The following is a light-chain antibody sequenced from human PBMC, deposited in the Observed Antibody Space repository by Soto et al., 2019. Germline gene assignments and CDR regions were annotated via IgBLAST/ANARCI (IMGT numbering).Light chain of an antibody. J-gene: IGKJ5*01. Sequence: DIVFTQSQATLTLSPGARATLSCRASQSVSSYLAWYQQKPGQAPRLLIYDASNRATGIPARFSGSGSGTDFTLTISSLEPEDFAVYYCQQRSNWPPITFGQGTRLEIK. CDR3: QQRSNWPPIT. CDR2: DAS. CDR1: QSVSSY. V-gene: IGKV3-11*01.